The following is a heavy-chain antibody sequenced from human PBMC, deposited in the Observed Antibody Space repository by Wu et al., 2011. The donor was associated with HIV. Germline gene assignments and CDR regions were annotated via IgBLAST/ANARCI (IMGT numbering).Heavy chain of an antibody. CDR2: MNPNSGNT. CDR1: GYTFTSYD. V-gene: IGHV1-8*03. Sequence: QVQLVQSGAEVKKPGASVKVSCKASGYTFTSYDINWVRQATGQGLEWMGWMNPNSGNTGYAQKFQGRVTITRNTSISTAYVELSSLRSEDTAVYYCSERHLWFGEGVHYYYYYGMDGLGPKADGSPSP. J-gene: IGHJ6*02. D-gene: IGHD3-10*01. CDR3: SERHLWFGEGVHYYYYYGMDG.